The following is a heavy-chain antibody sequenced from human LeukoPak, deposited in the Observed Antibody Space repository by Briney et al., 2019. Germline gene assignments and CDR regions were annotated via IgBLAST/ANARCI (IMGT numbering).Heavy chain of an antibody. V-gene: IGHV3-11*04. CDR2: ISSSGSTI. J-gene: IGHJ4*02. D-gene: IGHD3-3*01. CDR1: GFTFSDYY. CDR3: ARDGPRTYYDFWSLDY. Sequence: GGSLRLSCAASGFTFSDYYMSWIRQAPGKGLEWVSYISSSGSTIYYADSVKGRFTISRDNAKNSLYLQMNSLRAEDTAVYYCARDGPRTYYDFWSLDYWGQGTLVTVSS.